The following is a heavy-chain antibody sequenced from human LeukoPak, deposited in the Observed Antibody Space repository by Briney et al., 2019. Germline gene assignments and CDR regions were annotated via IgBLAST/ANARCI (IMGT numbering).Heavy chain of an antibody. CDR2: ISGSGGST. CDR3: AKSPYCSGGSCYYRNWFDP. D-gene: IGHD2-15*01. CDR1: GFTFSSYA. V-gene: IGHV3-23*01. J-gene: IGHJ5*02. Sequence: HTGGSLRLSCAASGFTFSSYAMSWVRQAPGKGLEWASAISGSGGSTYYADSVKGRFTISRDNSKNTLYLQMNSLRAEDTAVYYCAKSPYCSGGSCYYRNWFDPWGQGTLVTVSS.